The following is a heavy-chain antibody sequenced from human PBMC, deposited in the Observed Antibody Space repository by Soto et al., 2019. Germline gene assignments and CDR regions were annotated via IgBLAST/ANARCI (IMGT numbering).Heavy chain of an antibody. CDR1: GFTFSSYA. D-gene: IGHD2-15*01. CDR3: AKVVEFAVVVAAKAHTFDP. V-gene: IGHV3-23*01. CDR2: ISGSGGST. J-gene: IGHJ5*02. Sequence: GGSLRLSCAASGFTFSSYAMSWVRQAPGKGLEWVSAISGSGGSTYYPDSVKGRFTISRDNSKNTLYLQMNSLRAEDTAVYYCAKVVEFAVVVAAKAHTFDPWGQGTLVTVSS.